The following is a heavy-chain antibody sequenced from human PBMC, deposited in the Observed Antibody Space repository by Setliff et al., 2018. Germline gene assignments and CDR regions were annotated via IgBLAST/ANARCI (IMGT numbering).Heavy chain of an antibody. V-gene: IGHV1-46*01. CDR3: ARDQSRIVLMVYAGAFDI. Sequence: ASVKVSCKASGYTFTSYDINWVRQATGQGLEWMGIINPSGGSTSYAQKFQGRVTMTRDTSTSTVYMELSSLRSEDTAVYYCARDQSRIVLMVYAGAFDIWGQGTMVTVSS. CDR1: GYTFTSYD. D-gene: IGHD2-8*01. J-gene: IGHJ3*02. CDR2: INPSGGST.